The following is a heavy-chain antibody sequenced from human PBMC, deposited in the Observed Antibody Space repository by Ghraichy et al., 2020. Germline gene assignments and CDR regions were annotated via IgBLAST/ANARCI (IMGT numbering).Heavy chain of an antibody. J-gene: IGHJ5*02. D-gene: IGHD3-3*01. CDR2: INHSGST. CDR1: GGSFSGYY. CDR3: ARGRSCITIFGVVLKPDGGRKGWFDP. V-gene: IGHV4-34*01. Sequence: SETLSLTCAVYGGSFSGYYWSWIRQPPGKGLEWIGEINHSGSTNYNPSLKSRVTISVDTSKNQFSLKLSSVTAADTAVYYCARGRSCITIFGVVLKPDGGRKGWFDPWGQGTLVTVSS.